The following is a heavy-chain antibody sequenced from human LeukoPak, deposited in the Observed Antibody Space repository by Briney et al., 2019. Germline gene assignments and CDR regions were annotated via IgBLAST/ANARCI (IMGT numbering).Heavy chain of an antibody. D-gene: IGHD4-23*01. J-gene: IGHJ4*02. CDR2: IYYSGST. Sequence: SETLSLTCTVSGGSISSYYWSWIRQPPGKGLEWIGYIYYSGSTNYNPSLKSRVTISVDTSKNQFSLKLSSVTAADTAVYYCARAVVTPYHFDYWGQGTLVTVSS. V-gene: IGHV4-59*01. CDR3: ARAVVTPYHFDY. CDR1: GGSISSYY.